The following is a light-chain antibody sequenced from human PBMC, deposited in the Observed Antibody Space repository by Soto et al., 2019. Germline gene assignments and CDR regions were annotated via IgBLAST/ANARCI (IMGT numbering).Light chain of an antibody. CDR2: EVT. V-gene: IGLV2-14*01. Sequence: QSALTQPASVSGSPGQSITLSCTGTSSDVGGYNYVSWYQQHPGKVPKLVIYEVTHRPSGVSDRFSGSKSANTASLTISGLQADDEADYYCASYTSTTTWVFGGGTKVTVL. J-gene: IGLJ3*02. CDR1: SSDVGGYNY. CDR3: ASYTSTTTWV.